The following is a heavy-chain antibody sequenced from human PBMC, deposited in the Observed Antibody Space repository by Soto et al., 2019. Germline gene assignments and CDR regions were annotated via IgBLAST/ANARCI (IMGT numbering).Heavy chain of an antibody. CDR2: IYTSGRN. J-gene: IGHJ5*02. CDR1: GGSISSYD. Sequence: SETLSLTCTVSGGSISSYDWSWIRQPAGKGLEWIGPIYTSGRNNYTPSLKSRVTMSVDTYKTQFSLKLSSVSAADTAVYYCARGVRFDPWGQGTLVTVSS. CDR3: ARGVRFDP. D-gene: IGHD1-1*01. V-gene: IGHV4-4*07.